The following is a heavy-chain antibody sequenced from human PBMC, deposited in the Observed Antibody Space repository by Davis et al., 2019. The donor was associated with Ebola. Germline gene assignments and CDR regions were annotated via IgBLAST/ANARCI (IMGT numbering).Heavy chain of an antibody. CDR1: GYTFTSYA. V-gene: IGHV1-3*01. CDR3: ARAVGYGDYSDTFDI. D-gene: IGHD4-17*01. J-gene: IGHJ3*02. CDR2: INAGNGNT. Sequence: ASVKVSCRASGYTFTSYAMHWVRQAPGQRLEWMGWINAGNGNTKYSQKFQGRVTITRDTSASTAYMELSSLRSEDTAVYYCARAVGYGDYSDTFDIWGQGTMVTVSS.